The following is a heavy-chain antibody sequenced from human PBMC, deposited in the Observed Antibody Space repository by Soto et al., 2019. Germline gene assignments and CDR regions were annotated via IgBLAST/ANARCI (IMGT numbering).Heavy chain of an antibody. CDR3: ARGAPEESGYDYVGLSLFPLDY. J-gene: IGHJ4*02. V-gene: IGHV3-30-3*01. CDR2: ISYDGSNK. CDR1: GFTFSSFA. Sequence: PGGSLRLSCAASGFTFSSFAMHWVRQAPGKGLEWVAVISYDGSNKYYADSVKGRFTISRDNSKNTLYLQMNSLRAEDTAVYYCARGAPEESGYDYVGLSLFPLDYWGQGTLVTVSS. D-gene: IGHD5-12*01.